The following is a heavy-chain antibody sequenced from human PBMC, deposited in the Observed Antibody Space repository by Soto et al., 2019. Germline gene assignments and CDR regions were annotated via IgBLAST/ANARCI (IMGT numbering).Heavy chain of an antibody. J-gene: IGHJ6*03. V-gene: IGHV6-1*01. CDR2: TYYRSKWYN. CDR3: ARGRGGKYYYGSGSGYYYYYMDV. D-gene: IGHD3-10*01. Sequence: PSQTLSLTCAISGDSVSSNSAAWNWIRQSPSRGLEWLGRTYYRSKWYNDYAVSVKSRITINPDTSKNQFSLQLNSVTPEDTAVYYCARGRGGKYYYGSGSGYYYYYMDVWGKGTTVTAP. CDR1: GDSVSSNSAA.